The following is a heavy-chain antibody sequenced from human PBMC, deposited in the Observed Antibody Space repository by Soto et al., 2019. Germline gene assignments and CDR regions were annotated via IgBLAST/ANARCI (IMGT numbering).Heavy chain of an antibody. CDR3: ARDQKRFGRLGELSLI. CDR1: GFTFSSYS. CDR2: ISSSSSYI. V-gene: IGHV3-21*01. J-gene: IGHJ4*02. D-gene: IGHD3-16*02. Sequence: EVQLVESGGGLVKPGGSLRLSCAASGFTFSSYSMNWVRQAPGKGLEWVSSISSSSSYIYYADSVKGRFTISRDNAKNSLYLQMNSLRAEDTAVYYCARDQKRFGRLGELSLIWGQGTLVTVSS.